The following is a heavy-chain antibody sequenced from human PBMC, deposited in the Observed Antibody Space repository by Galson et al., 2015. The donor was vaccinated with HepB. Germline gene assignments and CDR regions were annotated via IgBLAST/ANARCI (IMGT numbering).Heavy chain of an antibody. CDR3: ARDKGSETWEGFDS. CDR1: GFTFSHYW. V-gene: IGHV3-7*01. D-gene: IGHD3-10*01. J-gene: IGHJ4*02. CDR2: IKQDGNDK. Sequence: SLRLSCAASGFTFSHYWMSWVRQAPGKGLEWVANIKQDGNDKYYVDSVKGRFSISRDNAKNSLYLQINSLRVGDTAVYFCARDKGSETWEGFDSWGQGTLVTVSS.